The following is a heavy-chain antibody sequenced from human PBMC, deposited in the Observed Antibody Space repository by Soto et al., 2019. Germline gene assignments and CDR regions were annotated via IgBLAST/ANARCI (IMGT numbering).Heavy chain of an antibody. CDR1: GGSISGNGYY. V-gene: IGHV4-31*01. CDR3: ARGSIFGVVLNAFDI. J-gene: IGHJ3*02. CDR2: ISYSGRT. Sequence: QVQLQESGPGLVKPSQTLSLTCAVSGGSISGNGYYWNWIRQHPGKGLAWIGYISYSGRTFYSPSLKSLVTTTVETSKKQYPLKLSPVTAAATAIYYCARGSIFGVVLNAFDIWGQGTMVAVSS. D-gene: IGHD3-3*01.